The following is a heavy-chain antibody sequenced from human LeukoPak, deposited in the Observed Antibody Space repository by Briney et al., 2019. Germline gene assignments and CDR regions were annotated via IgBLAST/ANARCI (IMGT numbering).Heavy chain of an antibody. J-gene: IGHJ5*02. CDR1: GGTFSSYA. Sequence: SVKVSCKASGGTFSSYAISWVRQAPGQGLEWMGGIIPIFGTANYAQKSQGRVTITADESTSTAYMELSSLRSEDTAVYYCAQSPDIVVVPAVFWFDPSGQGTLVTVSS. CDR3: AQSPDIVVVPAVFWFDP. CDR2: IIPIFGTA. D-gene: IGHD2-2*01. V-gene: IGHV1-69*13.